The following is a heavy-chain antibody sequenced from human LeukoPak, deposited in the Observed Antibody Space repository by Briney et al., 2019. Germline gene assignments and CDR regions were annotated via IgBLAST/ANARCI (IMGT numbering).Heavy chain of an antibody. J-gene: IGHJ3*02. V-gene: IGHV3-64*01. CDR3: ASFSIAVAGTRGAFDI. CDR1: GFTFSSYA. D-gene: IGHD6-19*01. Sequence: GGSLRLSCAASGFTFSSYAMHWVRQAPGKGLEYVSAISSNGGSTYYANSVKGRFTISRDNSKNTLYLQMGSLRAENMAVYYCASFSIAVAGTRGAFDIWGQGTMVTVSS. CDR2: ISSNGGST.